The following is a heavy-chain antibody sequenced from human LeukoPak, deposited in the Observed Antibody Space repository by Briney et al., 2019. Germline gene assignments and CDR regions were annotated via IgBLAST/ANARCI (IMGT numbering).Heavy chain of an antibody. D-gene: IGHD2-15*01. CDR3: AKQLIRSGGPNWFDP. CDR2: ISGSGGST. J-gene: IGHJ5*02. CDR1: GFTFTKFW. V-gene: IGHV3-23*01. Sequence: PGGSLRLSCEASGFTFTKFWMSWVRQAPGKGLEWVSAISGSGGSTYYADSVKGRFTISRDNSKNTLYLQMNSLRAEDTAVYYCAKQLIRSGGPNWFDPWGQGTLVTVSS.